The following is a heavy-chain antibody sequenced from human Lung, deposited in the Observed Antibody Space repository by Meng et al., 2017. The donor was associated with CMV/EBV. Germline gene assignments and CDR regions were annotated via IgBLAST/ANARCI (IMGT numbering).Heavy chain of an antibody. CDR1: GFALSSYA. V-gene: IGHV3-23*01. Sequence: ESXKISRAASGFALSSYAMSWVRQAPGKGLEWVSGITGSSSSTYYGDSVKGRFTISRDNPKNTLYPQMNSLRAEDTAVYYCAKPRLLVPPRDPTCGAFDNWGQGTMVTVSS. J-gene: IGHJ3*02. CDR3: AKPRLLVPPRDPTCGAFDN. CDR2: ITGSSSST. D-gene: IGHD2-21*01.